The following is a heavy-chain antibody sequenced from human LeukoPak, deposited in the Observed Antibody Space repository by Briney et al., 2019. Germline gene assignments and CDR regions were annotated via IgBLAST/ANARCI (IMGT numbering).Heavy chain of an antibody. CDR1: GYTFTGYY. V-gene: IGHV1-2*02. D-gene: IGHD5-18*01. Sequence: ASVKVSCKASGYTFTGYYMHWVRQAPGQGLEWMGWINPNSGGTNYAQKFQGRDTMTRDTSISTAYMELSRLRSDDTAVYYCARDTAMVTYWFDPWGQGTLVTVSS. CDR3: ARDTAMVTYWFDP. J-gene: IGHJ5*02. CDR2: INPNSGGT.